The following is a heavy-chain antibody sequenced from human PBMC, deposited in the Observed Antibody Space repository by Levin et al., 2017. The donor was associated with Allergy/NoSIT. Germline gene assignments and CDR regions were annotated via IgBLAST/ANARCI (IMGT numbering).Heavy chain of an antibody. CDR2: ITYGGSNK. J-gene: IGHJ3*02. V-gene: IGHV3-30*18. CDR3: AKDPPSVTTWNDAFDI. Sequence: GGSLRLSCAASGFTFSSYGMHWVRQAPGKGLEWVAVITYGGSNKYYADSVKGRFTISRDNAKNTLYLQMNSLRAEDTAVYYCAKDPPSVTTWNDAFDIWGQGTLVPVSS. D-gene: IGHD4-17*01. CDR1: GFTFSSYG.